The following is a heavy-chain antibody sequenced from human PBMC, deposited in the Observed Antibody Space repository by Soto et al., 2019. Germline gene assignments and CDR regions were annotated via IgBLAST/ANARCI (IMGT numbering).Heavy chain of an antibody. D-gene: IGHD6-6*01. J-gene: IGHJ4*02. Sequence: AAVKVSFKVSGYTLTELSMHWVRQAPGKGLEWMGGFDPEDGETIYAQKFQGRVTMTEDTSTDTAYMELSSLRSEDTAVYYCATPSSSSTNYFDYWGQGTLVTVSS. CDR1: GYTLTELS. V-gene: IGHV1-24*01. CDR2: FDPEDGET. CDR3: ATPSSSSTNYFDY.